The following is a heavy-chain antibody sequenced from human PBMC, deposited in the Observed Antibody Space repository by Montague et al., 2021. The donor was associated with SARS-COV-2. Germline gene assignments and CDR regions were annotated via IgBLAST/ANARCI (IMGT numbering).Heavy chain of an antibody. Sequence: PALVKPTQTLTLTCAVSGFSLTTSGVAVGWIRQPPGKALEWLALIFWDDGKRYSPSLRSRLTISKDTPKNQVVLTVTNMDPVDTATYYCVHGHPPEAGGSYYYVDYWGQGTLVTVSS. J-gene: IGHJ4*02. CDR1: GFSLTTSGVA. CDR2: IFWDDGK. D-gene: IGHD1-26*01. CDR3: VHGHPPEAGGSYYYVDY. V-gene: IGHV2-5*02.